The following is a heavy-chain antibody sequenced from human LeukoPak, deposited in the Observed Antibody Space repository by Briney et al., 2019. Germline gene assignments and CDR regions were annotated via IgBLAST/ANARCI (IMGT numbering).Heavy chain of an antibody. J-gene: IGHJ6*02. CDR1: GYSFTSYW. D-gene: IGHD2-15*01. V-gene: IGHV5-51*01. CDR3: AREGCSGGSCYYGMDV. CDR2: IYPGDSDT. Sequence: GESLKISCKGSGYSFTSYWIGWVRQMPGEGLEWMGIIYPGDSDTRYSPSFQGQVTISADKSISTAYLQWSSLKASDTAMYYCAREGCSGGSCYYGMDVWGQGTTVTVSS.